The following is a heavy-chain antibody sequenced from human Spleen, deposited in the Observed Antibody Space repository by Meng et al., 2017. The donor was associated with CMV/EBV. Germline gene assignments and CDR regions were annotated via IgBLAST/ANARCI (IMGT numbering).Heavy chain of an antibody. CDR2: INPDSGAT. V-gene: IGHV1-2*06. D-gene: IGHD1-26*01. CDR3: XRDRGIRNWFDP. J-gene: IGHJ5*02. CDR1: GYTFTDAY. Sequence: QVQXXXSGAEVKKSGASVTVSCRASGYTFTDAYIYWVRQAPGQGLEWVGRINPDSGATNYAQKFXGRVTMTRDTSMXTAYXXLXXLTFDDTAVYYCXRDRGIRNWFDPWGQGTLVTVSS.